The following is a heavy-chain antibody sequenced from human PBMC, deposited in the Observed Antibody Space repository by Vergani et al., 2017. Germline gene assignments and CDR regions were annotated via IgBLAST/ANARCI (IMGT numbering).Heavy chain of an antibody. CDR2: IYYSGGN. D-gene: IGHD6-19*01. CDR1: GASIRSSNYY. Sequence: QLQLQESGPGLVKPSATLSLTCSVSGASIRSSNYYWGWIRQPQGQGREWNACIYYSGGNYHNPSLKSRVTISVDTSKNQFALKLSSVTAADTAVYFCARHSTGEWLVKLGGIDPWGQGILVTVS. CDR3: ARHSTGEWLVKLGGIDP. J-gene: IGHJ5*02. V-gene: IGHV4-39*01.